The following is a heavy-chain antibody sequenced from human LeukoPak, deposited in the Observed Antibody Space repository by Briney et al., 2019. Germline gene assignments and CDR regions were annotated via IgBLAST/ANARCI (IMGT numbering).Heavy chain of an antibody. CDR3: AREHCSGGTCHWYFDL. D-gene: IGHD2-15*01. CDR1: GFTFSDYY. CDR2: ISSSGSTI. Sequence: GGSLRLSCAASGFTFSDYYMSWIRQAPGKGLEWVSYISSSGSTIYYADSVKGRFTISRDNAKNSLYLQMNSLRAEDTAVYYCAREHCSGGTCHWYFDLWGRGTLVTVSS. V-gene: IGHV3-11*04. J-gene: IGHJ2*01.